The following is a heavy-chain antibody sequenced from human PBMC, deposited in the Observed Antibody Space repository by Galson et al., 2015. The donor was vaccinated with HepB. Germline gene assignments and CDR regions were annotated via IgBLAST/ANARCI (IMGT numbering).Heavy chain of an antibody. J-gene: IGHJ6*03. CDR1: GYTFTSYG. CDR2: ISAYNGNT. D-gene: IGHD3-3*01. CDR3: ARDPLDDFWSGSWGYYYYMDV. V-gene: IGHV1-18*01. Sequence: SVKVSCKASGYTFTSYGISWVRQAPGQGLEWMGWISAYNGNTNYAQKLQGRVTMTTDTSTSTAYMELRSLRSDDTAVYYCARDPLDDFWSGSWGYYYYMDVWGKGTTVTVSS.